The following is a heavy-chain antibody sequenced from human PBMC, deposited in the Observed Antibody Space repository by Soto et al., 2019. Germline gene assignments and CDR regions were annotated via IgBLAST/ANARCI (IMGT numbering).Heavy chain of an antibody. J-gene: IGHJ4*02. V-gene: IGHV4-59*01. CDR1: GGSISSYY. CDR3: ARGSERTYYDILTGYYTYPNTFDY. Sequence: SETLSLTCTVSGGSISSYYWSWIRQPPGKGLEWIGYIYYSGSTNYNPSLKSRVTISVDTSKNQFSLKLSSVTAADTAVYYCARGSERTYYDILTGYYTYPNTFDYWDQGTLVTVSS. D-gene: IGHD3-9*01. CDR2: IYYSGST.